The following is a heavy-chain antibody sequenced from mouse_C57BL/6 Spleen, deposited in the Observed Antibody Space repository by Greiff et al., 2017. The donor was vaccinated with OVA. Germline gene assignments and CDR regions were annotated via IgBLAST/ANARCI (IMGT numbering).Heavy chain of an antibody. J-gene: IGHJ1*03. Sequence: VQLQQPGTELVKPGASVKLSCKASGYTFTSYWMHWVKQRPGQGLEWIGNINPSNGGTNYNEKFKSKVTLTVDQPSSTAYLQHSRLTSENSAVYYGARSIYYGNYGGYFDVWGTGTTVTVSS. CDR3: ARSIYYGNYGGYFDV. CDR1: GYTFTSYW. D-gene: IGHD2-1*01. CDR2: INPSNGGT. V-gene: IGHV1-53*01.